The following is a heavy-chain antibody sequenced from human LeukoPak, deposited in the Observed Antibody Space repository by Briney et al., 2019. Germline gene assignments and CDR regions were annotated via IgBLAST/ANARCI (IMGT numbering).Heavy chain of an antibody. CDR1: GFTFDDYA. V-gene: IGHV3-9*01. Sequence: GGSLRLSCAASGFTFDDYAMHWVRQAPGKGLEWVSGISWNSGSIGYADSVKGRFTISRDNAKNSLYLQMNSLRAEDTALYYCAEDMFGGWLQLRATILGDAFDIWGHGTMVTVSS. J-gene: IGHJ3*02. CDR2: ISWNSGSI. CDR3: AEDMFGGWLQLRATILGDAFDI. D-gene: IGHD5-12*01.